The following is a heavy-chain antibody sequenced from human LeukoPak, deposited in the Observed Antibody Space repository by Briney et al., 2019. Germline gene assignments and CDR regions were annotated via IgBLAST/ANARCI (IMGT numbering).Heavy chain of an antibody. CDR2: ISSSGSTI. J-gene: IGHJ5*02. D-gene: IGHD3-10*01. V-gene: IGHV3-11*04. CDR1: GLTFSDYY. CDR3: ARASRVRSLAYNWFDP. Sequence: PGGSLRLSCAASGLTFSDYYMSWIRQAPGKGLEWVSYISSSGSTIYYADSVKGRFTISRDNAKNSLYLQMNSLRAEDTAVYYCARASRVRSLAYNWFDPWGQGTLVTVSS.